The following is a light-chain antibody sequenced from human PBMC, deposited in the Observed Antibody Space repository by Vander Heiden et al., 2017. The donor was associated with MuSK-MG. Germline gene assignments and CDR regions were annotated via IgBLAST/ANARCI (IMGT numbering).Light chain of an antibody. Sequence: ETVLTQSPGTLSLSPGERATLSCRASQSVSSNYLAWYQLKPGQAPRLLIYGASSRATGIPDKCSGSGSGTDFTLTISRLEPEDFAVYYCQLYGTSHTFGQGTKLEIK. CDR2: GAS. CDR3: QLYGTSHT. J-gene: IGKJ2*01. CDR1: QSVSSNY. V-gene: IGKV3-20*01.